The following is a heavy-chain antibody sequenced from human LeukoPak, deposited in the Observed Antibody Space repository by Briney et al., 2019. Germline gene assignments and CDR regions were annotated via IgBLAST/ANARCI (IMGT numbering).Heavy chain of an antibody. CDR3: ARGGPIYCSGDSCYPGDY. V-gene: IGHV3-64*04. J-gene: IGHJ4*02. Sequence: GGSLRLSCSASGFTFLSYAMHWVRQAPGKGLEYVSATSSDGGSTYCADSVKGRFTISRDNARNTLYLQMNSLRAEDTAVYYCARGGPIYCSGDSCYPGDYWGQGTLVTVSS. CDR1: GFTFLSYA. D-gene: IGHD2-15*01. CDR2: TSSDGGST.